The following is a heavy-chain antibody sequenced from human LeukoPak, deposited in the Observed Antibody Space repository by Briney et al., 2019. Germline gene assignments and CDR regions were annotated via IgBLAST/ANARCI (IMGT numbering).Heavy chain of an antibody. J-gene: IGHJ4*02. V-gene: IGHV3-23*01. CDR2: ISGSGGST. CDR3: AKSGGYWPTGY. CDR1: GFTFSSYA. D-gene: IGHD5-12*01. Sequence: HPGGSLRLSCAASGFTFSSYAMSWVRQAPGKGLEWVSAISGSGGSTYYADSVKGRFTISRDNSKTTLYLQMNSLRAEDTAVYYCAKSGGYWPTGYWGQGTLVTVSS.